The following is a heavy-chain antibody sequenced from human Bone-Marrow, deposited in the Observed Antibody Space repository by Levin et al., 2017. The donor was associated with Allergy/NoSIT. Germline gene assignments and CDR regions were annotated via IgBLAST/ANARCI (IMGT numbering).Heavy chain of an antibody. D-gene: IGHD1-26*01. Sequence: GGSLRLSCAASGFTFSSYAMHWVRQAPGKGLEWVAVISYDGSNKYYADSVKGRFTISRDNSKNTLYLQMNSLRAEDTAVYYCAREQWEFRRWGQIGLTADYWGQGTLVTVSS. CDR1: GFTFSSYA. CDR3: AREQWEFRRWGQIGLTADY. CDR2: ISYDGSNK. J-gene: IGHJ4*02. V-gene: IGHV3-30*04.